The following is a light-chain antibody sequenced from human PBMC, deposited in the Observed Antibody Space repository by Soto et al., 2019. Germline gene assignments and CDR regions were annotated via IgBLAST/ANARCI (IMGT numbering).Light chain of an antibody. CDR3: QQYGSSPRT. V-gene: IGKV3-20*01. CDR1: QSVSNNY. CDR2: GAS. Sequence: EIVLTQSPGTLCLSPGERATLSCRASQSVSNNYLAWYQQKPVQAPRLLIYGASSRATGIPDRFSGSASGTDFTLTISRLEPEDFAVYYCQQYGSSPRTFGQGTKVEIK. J-gene: IGKJ1*01.